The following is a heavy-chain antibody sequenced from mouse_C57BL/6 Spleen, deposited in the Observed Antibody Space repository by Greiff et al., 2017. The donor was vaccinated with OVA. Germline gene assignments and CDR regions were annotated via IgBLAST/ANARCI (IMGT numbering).Heavy chain of an antibody. V-gene: IGHV1-26*01. D-gene: IGHD1-1*01. J-gene: IGHJ1*03. CDR3: ARFTTTVVARYFDV. CDR2: IHPNNGGT. CDR1: GYTFTDYY. Sequence: VQLQQSGPELVKPGASVKISCKASGYTFTDYYMNWVKQSHGKSLEWIGDIHPNNGGTSYNQKFKGKATLTVDESSSTAYMELSSLTSEDSAVYYCARFTTTVVARYFDVWGTGTTVTVSS.